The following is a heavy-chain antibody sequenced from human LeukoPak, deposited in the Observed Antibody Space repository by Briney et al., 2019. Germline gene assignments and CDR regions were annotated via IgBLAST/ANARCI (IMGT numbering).Heavy chain of an antibody. V-gene: IGHV1-69*13. CDR1: GGTFSSYA. Sequence: GASVKVSCKASGGTFSSYAISWVRQAPGQGLEWMGGIIPIFGTANYAQKFQGRVTITADESTSTAYMELSSLRSEDTAVYYCARGVENYDILTGYYSYYFDYWGQGALVTVSS. CDR2: IIPIFGTA. D-gene: IGHD3-9*01. J-gene: IGHJ4*02. CDR3: ARGVENYDILTGYYSYYFDY.